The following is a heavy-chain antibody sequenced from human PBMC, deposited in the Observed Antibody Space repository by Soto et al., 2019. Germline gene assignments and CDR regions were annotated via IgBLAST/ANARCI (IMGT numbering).Heavy chain of an antibody. D-gene: IGHD6-13*01. Sequence: ASVKVSCKASGYTFTGYYIHWVRQAPGQGLEWMGWIIPGSGGTKYAQKFRGRVTVTGDTSTSTVYMELSGLRSGDTAVYYCARGGYSSTWSNLLDRSGLDVWGQGTTVTVSS. V-gene: IGHV1-2*02. J-gene: IGHJ6*02. CDR2: IIPGSGGT. CDR3: ARGGYSSTWSNLLDRSGLDV. CDR1: GYTFTGYY.